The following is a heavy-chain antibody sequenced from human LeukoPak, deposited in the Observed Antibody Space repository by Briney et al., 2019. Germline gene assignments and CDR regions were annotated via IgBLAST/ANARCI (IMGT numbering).Heavy chain of an antibody. J-gene: IGHJ3*02. V-gene: IGHV4-59*01. Sequence: PSETLSLTCAVYGGSFSGYYWSWIRQPPGKGLEWIGYIYYSGSTNYNPSLKSRVTISVDTSKNQFSLKLSSVTAADTAVYYCARLYYYDSSGYYYGAFDIWGQGTMVTVSS. D-gene: IGHD3-22*01. CDR2: IYYSGST. CDR3: ARLYYYDSSGYYYGAFDI. CDR1: GGSFSGYY.